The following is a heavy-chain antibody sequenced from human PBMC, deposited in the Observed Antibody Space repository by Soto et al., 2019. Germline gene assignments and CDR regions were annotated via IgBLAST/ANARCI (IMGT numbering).Heavy chain of an antibody. V-gene: IGHV3-23*01. CDR1: GFTFSSYA. D-gene: IGHD3-10*01. J-gene: IGHJ4*02. Sequence: GGSLRLSCAASGFTFSSYAMSWVRQAPGKGLEWVSAISGSGGSTYYADSVKGRFTISRDNSKNTLYLQMNSLRAEDNAVYYCAKDLRVRAHYGYYYFDYWGQGTLVTVSS. CDR2: ISGSGGST. CDR3: AKDLRVRAHYGYYYFDY.